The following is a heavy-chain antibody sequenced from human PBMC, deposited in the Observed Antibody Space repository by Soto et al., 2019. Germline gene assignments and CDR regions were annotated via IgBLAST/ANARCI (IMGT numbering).Heavy chain of an antibody. J-gene: IGHJ6*02. D-gene: IGHD2-15*01. CDR3: ARYCSSSSCSQLYGMDV. V-gene: IGHV5-10-1*01. Sequence: GESLKIACKGSVYSFTKYWIIWVRQVPGKGLEWMGRIDTSYSYSHYSPSFQGHVTISVDKSISTDYLQWSSLKASDTAMYYCARYCSSSSCSQLYGMDVWGQGTTVTVSS. CDR2: IDTSYSYS. CDR1: VYSFTKYW.